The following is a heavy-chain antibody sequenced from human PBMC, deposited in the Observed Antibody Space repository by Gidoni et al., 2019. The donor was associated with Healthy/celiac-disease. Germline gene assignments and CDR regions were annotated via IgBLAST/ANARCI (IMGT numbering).Heavy chain of an antibody. CDR3: AGGRWLESGYDFDY. Sequence: QVQLQESGPGLVKPSETLSLTCTVSGGSISSYYWSWIRQPAGKGLEWIGRIYTSGSTNYNPSLKSRVTMSVDTAKNQFSLKLSSVTAADTAVYYCAGGRWLESGYDFDYWGQGTLVTVSS. J-gene: IGHJ4*02. CDR2: IYTSGST. V-gene: IGHV4-4*07. CDR1: GGSISSYY. D-gene: IGHD5-12*01.